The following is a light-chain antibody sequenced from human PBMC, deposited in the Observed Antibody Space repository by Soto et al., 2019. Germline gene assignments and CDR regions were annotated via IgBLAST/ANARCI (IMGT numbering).Light chain of an antibody. CDR1: QSLSDN. J-gene: IGKJ1*01. CDR3: QQYGNWPPWT. Sequence: MVMTQPPDILAVSPRQTVTHSCTARQSLSDNLAWYQQKPGQAPRLLIFRASSRASGVPARFSGGGSGTEFTLTISTLQSEDFAVYYCQQYGNWPPWTFGPGTKVDIK. CDR2: RAS. V-gene: IGKV3-15*01.